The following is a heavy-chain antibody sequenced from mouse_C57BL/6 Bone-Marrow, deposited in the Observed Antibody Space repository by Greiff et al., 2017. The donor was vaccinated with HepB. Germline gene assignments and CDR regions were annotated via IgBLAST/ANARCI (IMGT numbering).Heavy chain of an antibody. J-gene: IGHJ2*01. CDR1: GFSLTSYG. Sequence: QVHVKQSGPGLVQPSQSLSITCTASGFSLTSYGVHWVRQSPGKGLEWLGVIWSGGSTDYNAAFISRLSISKDYSKSQVFFTMNSLQADDTAIYYCAREDGGYWGQGTTLTVSS. D-gene: IGHD2-3*01. CDR3: AREDGGY. CDR2: IWSGGST. V-gene: IGHV2-2*01.